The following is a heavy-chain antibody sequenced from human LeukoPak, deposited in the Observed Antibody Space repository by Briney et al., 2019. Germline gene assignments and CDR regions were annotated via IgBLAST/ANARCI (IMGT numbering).Heavy chain of an antibody. V-gene: IGHV4-39*01. J-gene: IGHJ4*02. CDR3: ARRRGYSDQLDY. CDR1: GGSISSSSYC. D-gene: IGHD1-1*01. Sequence: SETLSLTCTVPGGSISSSSYCCDWIRRPPGKGLEWIGSMCFSGNTYYNPSLKSRVTVSAETSKNQFSLRLSSVTVADTAVYFCARRRGYSDQLDYWGQGTLVTASS. CDR2: MCFSGNT.